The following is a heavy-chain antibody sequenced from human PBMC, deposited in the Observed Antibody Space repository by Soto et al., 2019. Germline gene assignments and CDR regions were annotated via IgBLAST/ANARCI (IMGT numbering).Heavy chain of an antibody. V-gene: IGHV1-18*04. CDR1: GFTFTNYA. CDR3: ALGLNHFDITGDWFDP. J-gene: IGHJ5*02. D-gene: IGHD3-22*01. Sequence: QVQLAQSGAEVKKPGASVKVSCKASGFTFTNYAVTWVRQAPGQGLEWVGWVRLSNGFTLYGQNFQGRVTVTADTSTGSSHLELRDLRSDETAIYYWALGLNHFDITGDWFDPWGQGTQVGVSS. CDR2: VRLSNGFT.